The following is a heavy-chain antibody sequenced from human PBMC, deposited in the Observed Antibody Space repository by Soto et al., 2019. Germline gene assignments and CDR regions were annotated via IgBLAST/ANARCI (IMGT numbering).Heavy chain of an antibody. J-gene: IGHJ5*02. D-gene: IGHD2-2*01. CDR1: GFTFSSYS. Sequence: EVQLVESGGGLVKPGGSLRLSCAASGFTFSSYSMNWVRQAPGKGLEWVSSISSSSSYIYYADSVKGRFTISRDNAKNSLYVQMNSLRAEDTAVYYCARDPGYCSSTSCYNWFDPWGQGTLVTVSS. V-gene: IGHV3-21*01. CDR3: ARDPGYCSSTSCYNWFDP. CDR2: ISSSSSYI.